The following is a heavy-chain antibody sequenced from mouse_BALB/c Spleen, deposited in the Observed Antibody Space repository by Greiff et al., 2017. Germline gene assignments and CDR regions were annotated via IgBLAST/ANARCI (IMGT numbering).Heavy chain of an antibody. J-gene: IGHJ4*01. V-gene: IGHV1-9*01. CDR1: GYTFSSYW. CDR3: ARVYYGSSRYYYAMDY. CDR2: ILPGSGST. Sequence: VQLQQSGAELMKPGASVKISCKATGYTFSSYWIEWVKQRPGHGLEWIGEILPGSGSTNYNEKFKGKATFTADTSSNTAYMQLSSLTSEDSAVYYCARVYYGSSRYYYAMDYWGQGTPVTVSS. D-gene: IGHD1-1*01.